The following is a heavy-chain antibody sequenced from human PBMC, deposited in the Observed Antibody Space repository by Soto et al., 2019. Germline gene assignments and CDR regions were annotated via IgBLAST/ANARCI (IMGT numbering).Heavy chain of an antibody. D-gene: IGHD3-3*01. CDR1: GGSFSGYY. J-gene: IGHJ4*02. CDR2: INHSGST. Sequence: SETLSLTCAVYGGSFSGYYWSWIRQPPGKGLEWIGEINHSGSTNYTPSLKSRVTISVDTSKNQFSLKLSSVTAADTAVYYCARASYDFWSGYFKPKFDYWGQGTLVTVSS. V-gene: IGHV4-34*01. CDR3: ARASYDFWSGYFKPKFDY.